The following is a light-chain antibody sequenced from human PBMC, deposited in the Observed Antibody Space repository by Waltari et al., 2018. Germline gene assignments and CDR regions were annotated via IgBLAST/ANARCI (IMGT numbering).Light chain of an antibody. J-gene: IGKJ1*01. V-gene: IGKV3-20*01. Sequence: EVVLTQSPGTLSLSPGERATLACMASRSVGTSLAWYQQKPGQAPRLLIYGASRRATGIPDRFSGSGSGTDFSLTISRLEPEDFAVYYCQHYVRLPATFGQGTKVEI. CDR1: RSVGTS. CDR3: QHYVRLPAT. CDR2: GAS.